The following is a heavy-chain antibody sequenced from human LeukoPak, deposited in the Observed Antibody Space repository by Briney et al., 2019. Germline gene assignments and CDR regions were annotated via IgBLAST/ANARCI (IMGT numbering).Heavy chain of an antibody. V-gene: IGHV3-23*01. CDR2: ISGSGGRT. CDR3: AKEKESSGYFDY. J-gene: IGHJ4*02. D-gene: IGHD3-10*01. Sequence: GGSLRLSCAASGFTFSTYAMSWVRQAPGKGQEWVSAISGSGGRTYYADSVKGRFTISRDNSKNTLYLQMNSLRAEDAAVYYCAKEKESSGYFDYWGQGTLVTVSS. CDR1: GFTFSTYA.